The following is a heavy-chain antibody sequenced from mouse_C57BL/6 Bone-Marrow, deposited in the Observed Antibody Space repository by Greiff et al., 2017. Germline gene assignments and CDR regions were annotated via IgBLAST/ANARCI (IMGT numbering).Heavy chain of an antibody. Sequence: QVQLQQPGAELVKPGASVKLSCKASGYTFTSYWMHWVKQRPGQGLEWIGMIHPNSGSTNYNEKFKSKATLTVDKSSSTAYMQLSSLTSEDSAVYYCARPLYYYGSSGLAYGGQGTLVTVSA. CDR2: IHPNSGST. J-gene: IGHJ3*01. V-gene: IGHV1-64*01. D-gene: IGHD1-1*01. CDR3: ARPLYYYGSSGLAY. CDR1: GYTFTSYW.